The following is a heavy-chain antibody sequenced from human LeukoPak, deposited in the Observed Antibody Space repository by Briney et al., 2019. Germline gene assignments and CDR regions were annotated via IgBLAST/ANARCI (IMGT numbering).Heavy chain of an antibody. CDR1: GFTFSIYW. J-gene: IGHJ6*02. CDR3: ARGGGLGV. V-gene: IGHV3-7*03. CDR2: RNHNGNVN. Sequence: GGSLSLSCAASGFTFSIYWMNWARQAPGEGLEWEARRNHNGNVNYYVDSVKGRFTISRDNAKNSLYQQLSNLRAEDTAVYFWARGGGLGVWGQGATGTVSS. D-gene: IGHD3-16*01.